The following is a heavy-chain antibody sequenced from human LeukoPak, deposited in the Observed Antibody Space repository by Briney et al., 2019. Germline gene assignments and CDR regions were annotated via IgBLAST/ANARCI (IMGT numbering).Heavy chain of an antibody. J-gene: IGHJ4*02. CDR3: ARGDYVWGSYHQSVFDY. V-gene: IGHV4-34*01. Sequence: SSETLSLTCAVSGVSFNDYYWTWIRQPPGKGLEWIGEINHSGNSNYNPSLKSRVTMSLDTSKNQFSLKMNSVTAADTAVYYCARGDYVWGSYHQSVFDYWGQGALVTVSS. CDR1: GVSFNDYY. CDR2: INHSGNS. D-gene: IGHD3-16*02.